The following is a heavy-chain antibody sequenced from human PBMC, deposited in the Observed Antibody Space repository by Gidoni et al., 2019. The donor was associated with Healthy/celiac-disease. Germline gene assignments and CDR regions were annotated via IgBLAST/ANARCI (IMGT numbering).Heavy chain of an antibody. Sequence: EVQLLEAGGGLVQAGGSLRLSCEASGVTFSSYAMSWVRQAPGKGLECVSAISGSGCSTYYADSVKGRFTISRDNSKNTLYLQMNSLRAEDTAVYYCAKSSPYPLFYYWGQGTLVTVSS. CDR2: ISGSGCST. CDR3: AKSSPYPLFYY. CDR1: GVTFSSYA. V-gene: IGHV3-23*01. D-gene: IGHD2-2*01. J-gene: IGHJ4*02.